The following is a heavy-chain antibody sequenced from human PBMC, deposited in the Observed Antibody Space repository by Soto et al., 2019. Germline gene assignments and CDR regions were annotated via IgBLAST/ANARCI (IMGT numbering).Heavy chain of an antibody. CDR2: ISWNSGSI. CDR1: GFTFDDYA. Sequence: EVQLVESGGGLVQPGRSLRLSCAASGFTFDDYAMHWVRQAPGKGLEWVSGISWNSGSIGYADSVKGRFTISRDNAKNSLYLQMNSLRAEDTALYYCAKGSSSWPPWYFDLWGRGTLVTVSS. CDR3: AKGSSSWPPWYFDL. D-gene: IGHD6-13*01. J-gene: IGHJ2*01. V-gene: IGHV3-9*01.